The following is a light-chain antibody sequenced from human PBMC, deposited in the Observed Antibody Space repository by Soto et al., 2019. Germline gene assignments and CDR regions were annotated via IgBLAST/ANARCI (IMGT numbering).Light chain of an antibody. CDR2: AAS. CDR3: QPLDSYST. V-gene: IGKV1-9*01. J-gene: IGKJ5*01. Sequence: DIQLTQSPSFLSASVGDRVTITCRASQGISSYLAWYQQKPGKAPKLLIYAASTLQSGVPSRFSGSGSGTEFTLTISSLQPEDFATYYCQPLDSYSTFGPGTRLEIK. CDR1: QGISSY.